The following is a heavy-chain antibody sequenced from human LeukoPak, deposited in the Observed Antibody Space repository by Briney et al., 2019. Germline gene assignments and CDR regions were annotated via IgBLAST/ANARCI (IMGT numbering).Heavy chain of an antibody. V-gene: IGHV3-15*01. CDR1: GFTFTNAW. Sequence: GGSLRLSCAASGFTFTNAWMSWVRQAPGKGLEWVGRIKRKTEGGTTDYAAPVKGRFTISRDDSENTLYLQMNSLKIEDTAVYYCITGWFDPWGQGTLVTVSS. CDR3: ITGWFDP. CDR2: IKRKTEGGTT. J-gene: IGHJ5*02.